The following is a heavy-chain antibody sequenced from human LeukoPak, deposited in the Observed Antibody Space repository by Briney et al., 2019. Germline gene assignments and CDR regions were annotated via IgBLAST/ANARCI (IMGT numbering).Heavy chain of an antibody. CDR2: INPNSGGK. CDR1: GYTFTGYY. D-gene: IGHD3-22*01. Sequence: ASVKVSCKASGYTFTGYYMHWVRQAPGQGLEWMGWINPNSGGKNYAQKFQGRVTMTRDTSISTAYMELSRLRSDDTAVYYCARGNYDPDAFDIWGQGTMVTVSS. CDR3: ARGNYDPDAFDI. V-gene: IGHV1-2*02. J-gene: IGHJ3*02.